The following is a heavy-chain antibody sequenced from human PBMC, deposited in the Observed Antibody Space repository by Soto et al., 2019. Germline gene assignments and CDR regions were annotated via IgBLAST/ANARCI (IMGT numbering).Heavy chain of an antibody. CDR1: GGSFSGYY. J-gene: IGHJ4*01. CDR3: ASDLGYCTKAVCYDAY. V-gene: IGHV4-34*01. D-gene: IGHD2-8*01. Sequence: SETLSLTCAVSGGSFSGYYWRWIRQPPGKGLQWIGEINHSGSTNYNPSLKSRVAISVDTSKSQFSLNLSSVTAADTAVYYCASDLGYCTKAVCYDAYCVHGTLATVFS. CDR2: INHSGST.